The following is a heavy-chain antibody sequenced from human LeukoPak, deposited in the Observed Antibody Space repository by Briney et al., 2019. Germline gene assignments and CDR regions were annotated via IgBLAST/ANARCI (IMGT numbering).Heavy chain of an antibody. Sequence: SETLSLTCTVSGGSISSFDCSWIRQPPGKGLEWIGYIYYSGSTNYNPSLKSRVTISVDTSKNQFSLKLSSVTAADTAVYYCARVYGEDGYRTLDYWGQGTLVTVSS. CDR1: GGSISSFD. D-gene: IGHD5-24*01. CDR3: ARVYGEDGYRTLDY. V-gene: IGHV4-59*01. CDR2: IYYSGST. J-gene: IGHJ4*02.